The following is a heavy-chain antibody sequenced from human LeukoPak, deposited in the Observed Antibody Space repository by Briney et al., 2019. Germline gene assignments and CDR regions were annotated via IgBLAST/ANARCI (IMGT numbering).Heavy chain of an antibody. D-gene: IGHD1-14*01. CDR3: ASVTNHVDY. Sequence: SETLSLTCTVSGGSISTYYWTWIRQPAGKGLEWIGRIYSSGSTNYNPSLKSRVTISVDTSKNQFSLKLSSVTAADTAVYYCASVTNHVDYWGQGTLVTVSS. CDR2: IYSSGST. CDR1: GGSISTYY. J-gene: IGHJ4*02. V-gene: IGHV4-4*07.